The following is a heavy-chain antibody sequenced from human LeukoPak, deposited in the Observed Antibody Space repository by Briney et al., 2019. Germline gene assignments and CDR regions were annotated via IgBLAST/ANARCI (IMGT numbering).Heavy chain of an antibody. CDR3: AKDSGAILGDY. Sequence: GGSLRLSCAASGFTFSTYAMSWVRQAPGKGLEWVSTISGSGDRTYYADSVKGRFTISRDNSKNTLYLQMNGLRAEDTAVYYCAKDSGAILGDYWGQGTLVTVSS. CDR2: ISGSGDRT. J-gene: IGHJ4*02. V-gene: IGHV3-23*01. D-gene: IGHD2-8*02. CDR1: GFTFSTYA.